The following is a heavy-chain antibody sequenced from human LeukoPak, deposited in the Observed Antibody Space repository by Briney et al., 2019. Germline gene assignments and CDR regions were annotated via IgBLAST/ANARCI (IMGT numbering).Heavy chain of an antibody. Sequence: PSETLSLTRTVSGGSISSSSYYWGWIRQPPGKGLEWIGSIYYSGSTYYNPSLKSRVTISVDTSKNQFSLKLSSVTAADTAVYYCARRPTVFGVVINDYFDYWGQGTLVTVSS. D-gene: IGHD3-3*01. CDR2: IYYSGST. CDR3: ARRPTVFGVVINDYFDY. CDR1: GGSISSSSYY. J-gene: IGHJ4*02. V-gene: IGHV4-39*01.